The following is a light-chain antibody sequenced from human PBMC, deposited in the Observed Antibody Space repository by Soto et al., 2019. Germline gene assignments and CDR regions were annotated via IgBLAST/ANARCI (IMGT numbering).Light chain of an antibody. Sequence: EIVLTQSPGTLSLSPGERATLSCRASQSVSSSFLAWYQQKPGQAPRLLIYGASSRATGIPDRFSGSGSGTDFTITISRLEPEDVAVYYCQQYGSSPLTFGGGNTVEIK. J-gene: IGKJ4*01. CDR2: GAS. CDR3: QQYGSSPLT. CDR1: QSVSSSF. V-gene: IGKV3-20*01.